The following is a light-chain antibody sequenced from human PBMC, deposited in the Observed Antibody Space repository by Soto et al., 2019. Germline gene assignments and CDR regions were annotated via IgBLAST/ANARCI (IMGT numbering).Light chain of an antibody. V-gene: IGKV3-11*01. CDR2: AAS. CDR3: QHRTNWPPAIS. J-gene: IGKJ5*01. CDR1: QSISDT. Sequence: EIVMTQSQATLSVSPWGRATLSCMASQSISDTLAWYQQKPGKAPRLLIYAASNRATDIPARFSGSGSGKDFTLNISSLEPEDFAVYYCQHRTNWPPAISFGQGTRLEIK.